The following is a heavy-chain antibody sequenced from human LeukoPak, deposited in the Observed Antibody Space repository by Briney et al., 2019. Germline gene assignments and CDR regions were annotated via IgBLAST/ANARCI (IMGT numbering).Heavy chain of an antibody. CDR2: MSPNSGNT. D-gene: IGHD6-6*01. J-gene: IGHJ4*02. V-gene: IGHV1-8*02. CDR3: ATGRSSSGAHLDY. Sequence: ASVKVSCKASGYTFTSYDINWVRQATGQGLEWMGWMSPNSGNTGYAQKFQGRVTMTEDTSTDTAYMELSSLRSEDTAVYYCATGRSSSGAHLDYWGQGTLVTVSS. CDR1: GYTFTSYD.